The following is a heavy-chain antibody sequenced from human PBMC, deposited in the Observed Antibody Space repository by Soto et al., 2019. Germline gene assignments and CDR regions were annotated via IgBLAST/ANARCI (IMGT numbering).Heavy chain of an antibody. CDR1: GFTITKDE. J-gene: IGHJ6*02. CDR2: ISSSGSTI. CDR3: AKVNYGMDV. Sequence: XLRLSCASSGFTITKDEMNWVRQAPGKGLEWVSYISSSGSTIYYADSVKGRFTISRDNAKNSLYLLMNSLRAEDTAVYYCAKVNYGMDVWGQGTSVTVSS. V-gene: IGHV3-48*03.